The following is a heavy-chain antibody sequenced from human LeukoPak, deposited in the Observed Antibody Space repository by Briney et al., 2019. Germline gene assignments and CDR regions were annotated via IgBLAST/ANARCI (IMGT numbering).Heavy chain of an antibody. CDR1: GFTFSSYA. J-gene: IGHJ4*02. CDR3: AKALVRYFDWHFDY. Sequence: GGSLRLSCAASGFTFSSYAMHWVRQAPGKGLEWVAAISYDGADEYYADSVKGRFTISRDNSKNTLYLIMNSLRAEDTAVYSCAKALVRYFDWHFDYWGQGTLVTVSS. D-gene: IGHD3-9*01. V-gene: IGHV3-30*18. CDR2: ISYDGADE.